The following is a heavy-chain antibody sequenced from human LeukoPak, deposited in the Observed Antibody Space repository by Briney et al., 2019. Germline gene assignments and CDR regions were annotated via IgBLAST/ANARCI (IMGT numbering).Heavy chain of an antibody. CDR3: ARVGRGFDP. CDR1: GHTFTSYY. Sequence: ASVKVSCKASGHTFTSYYMHWVRQAPGQGLEWMGIINPSGGSTSYAQKFQGRVTMTRDMSTSTVYMELSSLRSEDTDVYYCARVGRGFDPWGQGTLVTVSS. J-gene: IGHJ5*02. V-gene: IGHV1-46*01. D-gene: IGHD2-15*01. CDR2: INPSGGST.